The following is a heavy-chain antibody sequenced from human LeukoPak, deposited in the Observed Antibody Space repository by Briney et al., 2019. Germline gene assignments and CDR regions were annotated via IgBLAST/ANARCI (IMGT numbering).Heavy chain of an antibody. V-gene: IGHV4-61*02. Sequence: PSETLSLTCTVSGGSISSGSYYWSWIRQPAGKGLEWIGRIYSSGSTNYNPSLKSRVTISVDTSKNQFSLKLSSVTAADTAVYYCAREGLIMVRGVIPKEAWGWFDPWGQGTLVTVSS. CDR3: AREGLIMVRGVIPKEAWGWFDP. CDR1: GGSISSGSYY. J-gene: IGHJ5*02. D-gene: IGHD3-10*01. CDR2: IYSSGST.